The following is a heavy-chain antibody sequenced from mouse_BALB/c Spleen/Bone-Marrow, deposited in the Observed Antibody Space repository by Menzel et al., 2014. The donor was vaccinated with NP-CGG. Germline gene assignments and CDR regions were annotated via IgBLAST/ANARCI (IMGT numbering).Heavy chain of an antibody. V-gene: IGHV5-12-1*01. CDR1: GFAFSSYD. D-gene: IGHD2-14*01. J-gene: IGHJ2*01. Sequence: EVNVVDSGGGLVKPGGSLKLSCAASGFAFSSYDMSWVRQTPEKRLEWVAYISSGGGSTYYPDTVKGRFTISRDNAKNTLYLQMGSLKSEDTAMYYCARKVRYFDYWGQGTTLTVSS. CDR3: ARKVRYFDY. CDR2: ISSGGGST.